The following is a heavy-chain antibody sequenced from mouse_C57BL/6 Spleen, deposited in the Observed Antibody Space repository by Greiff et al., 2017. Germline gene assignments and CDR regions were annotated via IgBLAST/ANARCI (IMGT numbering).Heavy chain of an antibody. V-gene: IGHV1-82*01. CDR3: ARNYGSTYYYAMDY. CDR1: GYAFSSSW. CDR2: IYPGDGDT. D-gene: IGHD1-1*01. Sequence: QVTLKESGPELVKPGASVKISCKASGYAFSSSWMNWVKQRPGKGLEWIGRIYPGDGDTNYNGKFKGKATLTADKSSSTAYMQLSSLTSEDSAVYFCARNYGSTYYYAMDYWGQGTSVTVSS. J-gene: IGHJ4*01.